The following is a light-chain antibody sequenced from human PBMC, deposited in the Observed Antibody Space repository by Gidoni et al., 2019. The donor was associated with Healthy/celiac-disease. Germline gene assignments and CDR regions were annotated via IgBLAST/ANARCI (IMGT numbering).Light chain of an antibody. Sequence: DIVMTQSPLSLTVTPGEPASSSCRSSHSLLHSNGYNYLDWYLQKPGQSPQLLIYLGSNRASGVPDRFSGSGSGTDFTLKISRVEAEDVGVYYCMQALQTPLTFGGGTKVEIK. V-gene: IGKV2-28*01. J-gene: IGKJ4*01. CDR2: LGS. CDR1: HSLLHSNGYNY. CDR3: MQALQTPLT.